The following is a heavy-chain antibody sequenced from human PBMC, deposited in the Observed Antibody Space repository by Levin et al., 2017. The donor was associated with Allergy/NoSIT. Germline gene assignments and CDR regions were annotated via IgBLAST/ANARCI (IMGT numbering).Heavy chain of an antibody. Sequence: GSLRLSCTVSGGSISSYYWSWIRQPPGKGLEWIGYIYYSGSTNYNPSLKSRVTISVDTSKNQFSLKLSSVTAADTAVYYCAKGSGYDSFDYWGQGTLVTVSS. V-gene: IGHV4-59*01. D-gene: IGHD5-12*01. CDR1: GGSISSYY. CDR3: AKGSGYDSFDY. CDR2: IYYSGST. J-gene: IGHJ4*02.